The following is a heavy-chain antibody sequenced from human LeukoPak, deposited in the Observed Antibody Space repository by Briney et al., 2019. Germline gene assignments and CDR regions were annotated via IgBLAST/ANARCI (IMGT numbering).Heavy chain of an antibody. CDR2: MNPNSGNT. D-gene: IGHD3-22*01. J-gene: IGHJ6*02. CDR1: GYTLTSYD. Sequence: ASVKVSCKASGYTLTSYDINWVRQATGQGLEWMGWMNPNSGNTGYAQKFQGRVTMTRNTSISTAYMELSSLRSEDTAVYYCARGGAYYYDSSGYYYEVRYYYYYYGMDVWGQGTTVTVSS. CDR3: ARGGAYYYDSSGYYYEVRYYYYYYGMDV. V-gene: IGHV1-8*01.